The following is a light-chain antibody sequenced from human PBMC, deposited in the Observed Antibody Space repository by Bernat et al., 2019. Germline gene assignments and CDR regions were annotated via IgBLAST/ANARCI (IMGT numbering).Light chain of an antibody. CDR1: SSDVGSYNR. V-gene: IGLV2-18*02. CDR2: ELT. J-gene: IGLJ2*01. CDR3: SSYTSISTLG. Sequence: QSALTQPPSVSGSPGQSVTISCTGTSSDVGSYNRVSWYQQSPGTAPKLMIYELTNRPSGVPDRFSGSKSGNTASLTISGLQAEDEADYYCSSYTSISTLGFGGGTKLTVL.